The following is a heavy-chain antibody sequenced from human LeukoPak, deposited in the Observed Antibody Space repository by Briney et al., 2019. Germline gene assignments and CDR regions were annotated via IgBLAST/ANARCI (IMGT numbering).Heavy chain of an antibody. V-gene: IGHV4-59*13. J-gene: IGHJ4*02. CDR2: IHYRGTT. CDR1: GASFSSYY. D-gene: IGHD4-17*01. CDR3: ARDEHGDFQGFDY. Sequence: PSETLSLTCTVSGASFSSYYWNWNRQSPGKGLEWLGNIHYRGTTNYNPSLKNRVTLSLDTSKSQFVLKVTSVTAADTAVYYCARDEHGDFQGFDYWGQGTRVTVSS.